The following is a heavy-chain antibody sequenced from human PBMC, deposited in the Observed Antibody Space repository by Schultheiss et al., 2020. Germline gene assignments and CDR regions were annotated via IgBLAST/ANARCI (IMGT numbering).Heavy chain of an antibody. V-gene: IGHV4-34*01. CDR2: INHSGST. CDR3: ATGIAAAGKRPDY. D-gene: IGHD6-13*01. J-gene: IGHJ4*02. Sequence: SETLSLTCTVSGGSISSYYWSWIRQPPGKGLEWIGEINHSGSTNYNPSLKSRVTISVDTSKNQFSLKLSSVTAADTAVYYCATGIAAAGKRPDYWGQGTLVTVSS. CDR1: GGSISSYY.